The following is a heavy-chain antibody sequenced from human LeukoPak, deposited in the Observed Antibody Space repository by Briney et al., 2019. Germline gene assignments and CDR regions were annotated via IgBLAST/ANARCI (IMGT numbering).Heavy chain of an antibody. Sequence: PGGSLRLSCGASGFTFSSYSMNWVRQAPGKGLEWVSYISSSSSTIYYADSVKGRFTISRDNAKNSLYLQMNSLRAEDTAVYYCAREGAVTTYDWFDPWGQGTLVTVSS. V-gene: IGHV3-48*04. CDR1: GFTFSSYS. CDR2: ISSSSSTI. J-gene: IGHJ5*02. CDR3: AREGAVTTYDWFDP. D-gene: IGHD4-11*01.